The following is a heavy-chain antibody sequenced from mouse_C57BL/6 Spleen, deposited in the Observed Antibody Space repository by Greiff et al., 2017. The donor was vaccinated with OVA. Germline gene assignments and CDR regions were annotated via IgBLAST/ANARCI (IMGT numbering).Heavy chain of an antibody. CDR3: TTDYDGSSYGWFAY. CDR1: GYTFTDYE. J-gene: IGHJ3*01. Sequence: LQESGAELVRPGASVTLSCKASGYTFTDYEMHWVKQTPVHGLEWIGAIDPETGGTAYNQKFKGKAILTADKSSSTAYMELRSLTSEDSAVYYCTTDYDGSSYGWFAYWGQGTLVTVSA. CDR2: IDPETGGT. V-gene: IGHV1-15*01. D-gene: IGHD1-1*01.